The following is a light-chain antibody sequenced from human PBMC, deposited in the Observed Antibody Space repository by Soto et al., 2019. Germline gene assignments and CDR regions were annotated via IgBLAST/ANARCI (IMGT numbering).Light chain of an antibody. V-gene: IGLV1-47*01. CDR1: SSNIGINF. J-gene: IGLJ1*01. CDR2: KTD. Sequence: QAVVTQPPSASGTPGQSVTMSCSGSSSNIGINFVYWYQQLPGTAPKLLISKTDQRPSGVPDRFSGSKSGTSASLTIGGLRSEDEADYSCAAYDDSLNVHVFGSGTKLTVL. CDR3: AAYDDSLNVHV.